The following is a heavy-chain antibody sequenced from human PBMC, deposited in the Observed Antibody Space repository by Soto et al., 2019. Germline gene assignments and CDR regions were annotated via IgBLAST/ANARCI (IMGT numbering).Heavy chain of an antibody. V-gene: IGHV4-31*03. CDR1: GGSISRGGYY. CDR3: ARRYGYGYIAA. J-gene: IGHJ5*02. Sequence: QVQLQESGPGLVKPSQTLSLTCTVSGGSISRGGYYWSWIRQHPGKGLEWIGYIYNSGTTYYNPSLKSRFTIAVDTSQNHLSLKLSSVTAADTAVYHCARRYGYGYIAAWGQGTLVTVSS. CDR2: IYNSGTT. D-gene: IGHD5-18*01.